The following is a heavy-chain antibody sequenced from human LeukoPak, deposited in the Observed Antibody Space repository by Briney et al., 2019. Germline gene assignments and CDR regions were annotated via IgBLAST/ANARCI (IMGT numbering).Heavy chain of an antibody. V-gene: IGHV3-21*01. CDR1: GFTFSDYD. CDR3: GRAFPPLRTSSAGDL. D-gene: IGHD3-16*01. Sequence: PGGSLRLSWSASGFTFSDYDMNWVRQAPGKGLEWVSSISGLSSYTYYGESVKGRFSISRDNAKNSLYLQMNSLGAEDTATYYCGRAFPPLRTSSAGDLWGQGILVTVSS. J-gene: IGHJ4*02. CDR2: ISGLSSYT.